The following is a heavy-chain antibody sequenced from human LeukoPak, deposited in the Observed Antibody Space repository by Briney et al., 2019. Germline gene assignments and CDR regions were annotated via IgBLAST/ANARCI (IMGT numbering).Heavy chain of an antibody. D-gene: IGHD3-22*01. CDR1: GGSISSGSYY. V-gene: IGHV4-39*07. CDR3: ARERYDNSGYSFDY. Sequence: SETLSLTCTVSGGSISSGSYYWGWIRQPPGKGLEWIGSIYHSGSTYYNPSLKSRVTISVDTSKNQFSLKLSSVTAADTAVYYCARERYDNSGYSFDYWGQGTLVTVSS. J-gene: IGHJ4*02. CDR2: IYHSGST.